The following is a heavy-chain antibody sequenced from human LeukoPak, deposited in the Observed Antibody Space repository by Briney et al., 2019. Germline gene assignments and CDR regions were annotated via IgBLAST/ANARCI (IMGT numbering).Heavy chain of an antibody. J-gene: IGHJ3*02. CDR2: ISGSGAST. CDR3: AKSQFGGVFDGFDI. V-gene: IGHV3-23*01. CDR1: GFTFDDYA. Sequence: TGGSLRLSCAASGFTFDDYAMSWVRQAPGKGLEWVSAISGSGASTYYADSVKGRFTISRDNSKNTLYVQMNSLRAEDTAVYYCAKSQFGGVFDGFDIWGQGTMVTVSS. D-gene: IGHD3-16*01.